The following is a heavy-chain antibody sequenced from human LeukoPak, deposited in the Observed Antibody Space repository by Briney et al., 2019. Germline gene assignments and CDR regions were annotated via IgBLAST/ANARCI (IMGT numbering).Heavy chain of an antibody. CDR2: ISGSGGST. CDR1: GFTFSSYG. J-gene: IGHJ4*02. V-gene: IGHV3-23*01. CDR3: AKVPYYDFWSGPYYFDY. D-gene: IGHD3-3*01. Sequence: GGSLRLSCAASGFTFSSYGMSWVRQAPGKGLEWVSAISGSGGSTYYADSVKGRFTISRDNSKNTLYLQMNSLRAEDTAVYYCAKVPYYDFWSGPYYFDYWGQGTLVTVSS.